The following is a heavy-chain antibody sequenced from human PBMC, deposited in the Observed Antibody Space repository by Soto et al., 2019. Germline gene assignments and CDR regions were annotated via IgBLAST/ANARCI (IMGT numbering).Heavy chain of an antibody. V-gene: IGHV3-43*01. Sequence: GGSLRLSCVASGLNLIDYTMHWVRQVPGKGLEWVSLISWNGDASDYADSVKSRFTISRDNTKNSLYLQMNTLRTDDTALYFCVKAGKFKDFDVWGQGTLVTVS. CDR1: GLNLIDYT. D-gene: IGHD1-26*01. CDR2: ISWNGDAS. CDR3: VKAGKFKDFDV. J-gene: IGHJ3*01.